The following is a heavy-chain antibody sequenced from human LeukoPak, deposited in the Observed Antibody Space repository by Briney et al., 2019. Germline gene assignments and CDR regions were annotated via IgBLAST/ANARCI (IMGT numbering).Heavy chain of an antibody. Sequence: SCAASGFTFSSYGMHWVRQAPGQGLEWMGIINPSGGSTSYAQKFQGRVTMTRDTSTSTVYMELSSLRSEDTAVYYCARLSIVGAPAYWGQGTLVTVSS. CDR3: ARLSIVGAPAY. D-gene: IGHD1-26*01. CDR1: GFTFSSYG. J-gene: IGHJ4*02. V-gene: IGHV1-46*01. CDR2: INPSGGST.